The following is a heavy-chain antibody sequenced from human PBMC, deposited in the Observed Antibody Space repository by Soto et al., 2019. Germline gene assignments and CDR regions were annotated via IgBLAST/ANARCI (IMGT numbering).Heavy chain of an antibody. CDR3: ARDTGALTYYYDSSGGYYGMDV. CDR2: ISSSSSYT. Sequence: GSLRLSCAASGFTFSDYYMSWIRQAPGKGLEWVSYISSSSSYTNYADSVKGRFTISRDNAKNSLYLQMNSLRAEDTAVYYCARDTGALTYYYDSSGGYYGMDVWGQGTTVTVSS. V-gene: IGHV3-11*06. D-gene: IGHD3-22*01. CDR1: GFTFSDYY. J-gene: IGHJ6*02.